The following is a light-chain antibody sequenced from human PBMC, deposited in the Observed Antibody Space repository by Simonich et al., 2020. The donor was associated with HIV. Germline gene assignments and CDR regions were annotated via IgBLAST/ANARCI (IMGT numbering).Light chain of an antibody. Sequence: EIVMTQSPATLSVSPGEGATLYCRASQSVRRNLVWYQQKPGQSPRLLIYGASTRATGIPARFSGRGSGTEFTLTISSMQSEDVAVYYCQQRSNWPITFGQGTRLEIK. CDR1: QSVRRN. CDR2: GAS. CDR3: QQRSNWPIT. V-gene: IGKV3-15*01. J-gene: IGKJ5*01.